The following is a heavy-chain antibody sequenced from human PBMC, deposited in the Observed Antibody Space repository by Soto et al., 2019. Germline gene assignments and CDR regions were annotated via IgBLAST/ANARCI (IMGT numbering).Heavy chain of an antibody. Sequence: SVKVSCKASGGTFSSYAISWVRQAPGQGLEWMGGITPIFGTANYAQKFQGRVTITADKSTSTAYMELSSLRSEDTAVYYCAILPTYYYDSSGYPQGRDYWGQGTLVTVSS. CDR3: AILPTYYYDSSGYPQGRDY. J-gene: IGHJ4*02. CDR1: GGTFSSYA. CDR2: ITPIFGTA. D-gene: IGHD3-22*01. V-gene: IGHV1-69*06.